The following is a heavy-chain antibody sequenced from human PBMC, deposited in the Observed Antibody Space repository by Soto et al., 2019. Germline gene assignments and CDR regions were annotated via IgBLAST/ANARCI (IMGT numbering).Heavy chain of an antibody. Sequence: PSQTLSLTCAISGDSVSSNSAAWNWIRQSPSRGLEWLGRTYYRSKWYNDYAVSVKSRITINPDTSKNQFSLQLDSVTPEDTAVYYCARDMWLLHGNYYYGMDVWGQGTTVTVSS. J-gene: IGHJ6*02. CDR1: GDSVSSNSAA. D-gene: IGHD3-22*01. CDR3: ARDMWLLHGNYYYGMDV. V-gene: IGHV6-1*01. CDR2: TYYRSKWYN.